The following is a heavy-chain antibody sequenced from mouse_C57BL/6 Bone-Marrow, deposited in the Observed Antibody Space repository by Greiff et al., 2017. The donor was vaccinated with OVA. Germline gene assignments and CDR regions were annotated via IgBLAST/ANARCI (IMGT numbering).Heavy chain of an antibody. Sequence: DVMLVESEGGLVQPGSSMKLSCTASGFTFSDYYMAWVRQVPEKGLEWVANINYDGSSTYYLDSLKSRFIISRDNAKNILYLQMSSLKSEDTATYYCARDDGYFPFAYWGQGTLVTVSA. D-gene: IGHD2-3*01. J-gene: IGHJ3*01. CDR2: INYDGSST. V-gene: IGHV5-16*01. CDR3: ARDDGYFPFAY. CDR1: GFTFSDYY.